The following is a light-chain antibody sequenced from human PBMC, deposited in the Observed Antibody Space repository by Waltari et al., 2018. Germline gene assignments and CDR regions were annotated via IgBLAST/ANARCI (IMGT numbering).Light chain of an antibody. CDR2: WAS. CDR1: QSVLYTSNNKNY. Sequence: DIVMTQSPDSLAVSLGERATINCKSSQSVLYTSNNKNYLAWYQQRPGRPPKLLIRWASTRESGVPDRFSGSGSGTDFTLTITSLQAEDVAVYYCQEYYSPQLTFGGGTKVEIK. J-gene: IGKJ4*01. V-gene: IGKV4-1*01. CDR3: QEYYSPQLT.